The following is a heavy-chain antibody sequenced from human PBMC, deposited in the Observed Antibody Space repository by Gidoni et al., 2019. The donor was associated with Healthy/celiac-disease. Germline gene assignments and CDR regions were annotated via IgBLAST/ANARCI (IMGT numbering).Heavy chain of an antibody. CDR1: GYTFTGYS. CDR3: ARGGFLRGYYYGMDV. Sequence: QVQLVQSGAEVKKPGAFVKVSCKASGYTFTGYSMHWVRQAPGQGLEWMGWINPNSGGTNYAQKLQGRVTMTRETSISTAYMELSRLRSDDTAEYYCARGGFLRGYYYGMDVWGQGTTVTVSS. V-gene: IGHV1-2*02. CDR2: INPNSGGT. D-gene: IGHD5-12*01. J-gene: IGHJ6*02.